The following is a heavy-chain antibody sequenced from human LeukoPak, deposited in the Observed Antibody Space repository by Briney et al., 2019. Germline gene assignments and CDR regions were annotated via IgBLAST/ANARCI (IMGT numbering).Heavy chain of an antibody. V-gene: IGHV4-30-4*01. CDR3: ARGYGSSWYYFDY. D-gene: IGHD6-13*01. Sequence: SETLSLTCTVSGGSISSGDYYWSWIRQPPGKGLEWIGYIYYSGSTMYNPSLKSRVTMSVDTSKDQFSLKLSSVTAADTAVYYCARGYGSSWYYFDYWGQGTLVTVSS. CDR2: IYYSGST. J-gene: IGHJ4*02. CDR1: GGSISSGDYY.